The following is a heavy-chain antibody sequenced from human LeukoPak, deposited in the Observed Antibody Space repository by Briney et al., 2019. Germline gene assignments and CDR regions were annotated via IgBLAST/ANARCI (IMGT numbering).Heavy chain of an antibody. J-gene: IGHJ3*02. CDR1: GGSISSYY. D-gene: IGHD3-10*01. CDR3: ARDQAELPLWGAFDI. V-gene: IGHV4-59*01. Sequence: SETLSLTCTVSGGSISSYYWSWIRQPPGKGLEWIGYIYYSGSTNYNPSLKSRVTISVDTSKNQFSLKLSSVTAADTAVYYCARDQAELPLWGAFDIWGQGTMVTVSS. CDR2: IYYSGST.